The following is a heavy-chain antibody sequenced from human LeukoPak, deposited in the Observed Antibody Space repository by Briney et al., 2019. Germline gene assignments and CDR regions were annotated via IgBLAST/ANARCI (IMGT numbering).Heavy chain of an antibody. V-gene: IGHV3-48*02. D-gene: IGHD6-19*01. CDR3: ARDNGGWYLHPFDY. CDR1: GFTFSSYS. Sequence: GGSLRLSCAATGFTFSSYSMSWVRQAPGKGLEWGSYIINSSSATYYADSVKGRFTISRDNAKNSLYLQMNSLRDEDTAVYYCARDNGGWYLHPFDYWGQGTLVTVSS. J-gene: IGHJ4*02. CDR2: IINSSSAT.